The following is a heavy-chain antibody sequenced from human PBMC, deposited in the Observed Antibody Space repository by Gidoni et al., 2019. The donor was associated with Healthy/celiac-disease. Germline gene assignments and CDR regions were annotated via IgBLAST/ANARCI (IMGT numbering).Heavy chain of an antibody. J-gene: IGHJ4*02. CDR1: GFPFSSYA. CDR3: AKDLTRRSSSDY. CDR2: ISGSGGST. Sequence: EVQLLESEGGLVQPGGSLRLSCAAPGFPFSSYAMSWVRQAPGKGLGWVSAISGSGGSTYYADSVKGRFTISRDNSKNTLYLQMNSLRAEDTAVYYCAKDLTRRSSSDYWGQGTLVTVSS. V-gene: IGHV3-23*01. D-gene: IGHD6-6*01.